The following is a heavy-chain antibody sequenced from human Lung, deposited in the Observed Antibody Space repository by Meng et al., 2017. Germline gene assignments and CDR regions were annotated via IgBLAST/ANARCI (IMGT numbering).Heavy chain of an antibody. CDR2: TYYRSKWYN. Sequence: QVHLQQSGPGLVNPSQTLSLTCASPVSSFSSNSAAWNWIRQSPSRGLEWLGRTYYRSKWYNGYAVSVRSRITINPDTSKNQFSLQLNSVTPEDTAVYYCARSQQWLDSWGQGTLVTVSS. J-gene: IGHJ4*02. V-gene: IGHV6-1*01. D-gene: IGHD6-19*01. CDR3: ARSQQWLDS. CDR1: VSSFSSNSAA.